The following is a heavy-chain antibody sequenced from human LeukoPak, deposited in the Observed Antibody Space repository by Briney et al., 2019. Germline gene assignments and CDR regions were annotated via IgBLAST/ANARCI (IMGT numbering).Heavy chain of an antibody. Sequence: SEPLSLTCTVSGGSVSSSSYHWGWIRQPPGKGLERIGSVFYSGSTYYNPSLKSRVTMSVDTSKNQFSLKLSSVIAADTAVYYCARLWSTDCSGGSCPHQPNYWGQGTLVTVSS. CDR2: VFYSGST. V-gene: IGHV4-39*01. CDR1: GGSVSSSSYH. CDR3: ARLWSTDCSGGSCPHQPNY. D-gene: IGHD2-15*01. J-gene: IGHJ4*02.